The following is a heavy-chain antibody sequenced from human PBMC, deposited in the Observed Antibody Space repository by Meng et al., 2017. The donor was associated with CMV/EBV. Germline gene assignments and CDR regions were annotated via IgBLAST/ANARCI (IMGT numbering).Heavy chain of an antibody. V-gene: IGHV1-69*10. J-gene: IGHJ5*02. Sequence: SVKVSCKASGGTFSSYAISWVRQAPGQGLEWMGWIIPILGIANYAQKFQGRVTITADKSTSTAYMELSSLRSEDTAVYYCARGDTATTSNWFDPWGQGTLVTVSS. CDR1: GGTFSSYA. D-gene: IGHD5-18*01. CDR3: ARGDTATTSNWFDP. CDR2: IIPILGIA.